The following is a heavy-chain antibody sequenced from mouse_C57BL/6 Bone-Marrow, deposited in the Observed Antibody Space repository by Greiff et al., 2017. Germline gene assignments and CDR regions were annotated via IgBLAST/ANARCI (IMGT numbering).Heavy chain of an antibody. CDR1: GYAFSSYW. CDR3: ARWGGDYYGHYYAMDY. D-gene: IGHD1-1*01. Sequence: QVQLQQSGAELVKPGASVKISCKASGYAFSSYWMNWVKQRPGKGLEWIGQIYPGDGDTNYNGKFKGKATLTADKSSSTAYMQLSSLTSEDSAVYFRARWGGDYYGHYYAMDYWGQGTSVTVSS. J-gene: IGHJ4*01. V-gene: IGHV1-80*01. CDR2: IYPGDGDT.